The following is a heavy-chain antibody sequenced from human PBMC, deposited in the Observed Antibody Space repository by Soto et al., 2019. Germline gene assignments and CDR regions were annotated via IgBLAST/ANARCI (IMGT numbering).Heavy chain of an antibody. CDR1: GGSISSGGYY. J-gene: IGHJ4*02. Sequence: PSETLSLTCTVSGGSISSGGYYWSWIRQHPGKGLEWIGYIYYSGSTYYNPSLKSRVTISVDTSKNQFSLKLSSVTAADTAVCYCASLYYGSGSLNPSFDYWGQGTLVTVSS. CDR2: IYYSGST. V-gene: IGHV4-31*03. CDR3: ASLYYGSGSLNPSFDY. D-gene: IGHD3-10*01.